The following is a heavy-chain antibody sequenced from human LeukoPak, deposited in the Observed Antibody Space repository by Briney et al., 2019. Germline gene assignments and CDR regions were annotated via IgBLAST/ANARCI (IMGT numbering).Heavy chain of an antibody. CDR3: ARAVRDYVWGSYRSLDY. D-gene: IGHD3-16*02. Sequence: SQTLSLTCTVSGGSISSGDYYWSWIRQPPGKGLEWIGEINHSGSTNYNPSLKSRVTISVDTSKNQFSLKLSSVTAADTAVYYCARAVRDYVWGSYRSLDYWGQGTLVTVSS. CDR2: INHSGST. CDR1: GGSISSGDYY. J-gene: IGHJ4*02. V-gene: IGHV4-30-4*08.